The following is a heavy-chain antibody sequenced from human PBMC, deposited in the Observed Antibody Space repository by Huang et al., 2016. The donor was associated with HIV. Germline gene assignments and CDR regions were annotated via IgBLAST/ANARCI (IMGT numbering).Heavy chain of an antibody. D-gene: IGHD3-9*01. CDR2: FDPESGET. CDR1: EYTLTELS. Sequence: QVQLVQSRAEVKKPGASVKVSCTVSEYTLTELSIHWVRQPPGKGLEWMGGFDPESGETIYAQKFQGRGTMTEDTSTETAFMELSGLRPEDTAVYYCATGFDVFFDFWGQGTLVTVSS. V-gene: IGHV1-24*01. J-gene: IGHJ4*02. CDR3: ATGFDVFFDF.